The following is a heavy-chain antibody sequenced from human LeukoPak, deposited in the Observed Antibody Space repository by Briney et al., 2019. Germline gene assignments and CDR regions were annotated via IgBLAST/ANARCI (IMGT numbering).Heavy chain of an antibody. J-gene: IGHJ4*02. CDR1: GCTFTSYY. CDR3: AIQEVIAAAGTG. D-gene: IGHD6-13*01. Sequence: ASVKVSCKASGCTFTSYYMHWVRQAPGQGLEWMGIINPSGGSTSYAQKFQGRVTMTRDTSTSTVYMELSSLRSEDTAVYHCAIQEVIAAAGTGWGQGTLVTVSS. V-gene: IGHV1-46*01. CDR2: INPSGGST.